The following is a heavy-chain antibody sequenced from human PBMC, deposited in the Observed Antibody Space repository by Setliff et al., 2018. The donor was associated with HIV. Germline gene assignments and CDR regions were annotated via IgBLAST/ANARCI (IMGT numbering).Heavy chain of an antibody. V-gene: IGHV4-31*03. D-gene: IGHD6-13*01. CDR2: VYYTGES. Sequence: KPSETLSLTCSVYGGSISRGGRYWGWIRQHPGRGLEWLGYVYYTGESFYKPSLGGRGTILQDKSKNQFSLELRSVTAADTAVYYCASLSAAAGTAKPPFYYYYYYMDVWGKGTTVTVSS. CDR1: GGSISRGGRY. J-gene: IGHJ6*03. CDR3: ASLSAAAGTAKPPFYYYYYYMDV.